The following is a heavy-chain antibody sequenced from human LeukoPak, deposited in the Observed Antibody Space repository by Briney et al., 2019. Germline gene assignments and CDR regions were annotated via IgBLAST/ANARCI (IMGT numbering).Heavy chain of an antibody. CDR2: IRQDGSEK. D-gene: IGHD4-23*01. CDR3: TRSIYGGIDQ. V-gene: IGHV3-7*01. Sequence: GGSLRLSCAASRFTFSTYWMSWVRQAPGKGLEWVANIRQDGSEKYYVDSVKGRFTISRDNAKNSLDLQMNSLRAEDTDVYYCTRSIYGGIDQWGQGTLVTVSS. CDR1: RFTFSTYW. J-gene: IGHJ5*02.